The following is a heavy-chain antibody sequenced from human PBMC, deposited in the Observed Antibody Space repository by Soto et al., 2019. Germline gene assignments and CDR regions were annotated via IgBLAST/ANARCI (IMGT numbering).Heavy chain of an antibody. J-gene: IGHJ4*02. Sequence: SGSTFSSYAMSWVRQAPGKGLEWVSVISGSGDSTTYADSVKGRFTISRDNAKNTLYLQMNSLRAEDTAVYYCVRGEGGWETYWGQGTLVTVSS. CDR2: ISGSGDST. CDR1: GSTFSSYA. CDR3: VRGEGGWETY. V-gene: IGHV3-23*01. D-gene: IGHD6-19*01.